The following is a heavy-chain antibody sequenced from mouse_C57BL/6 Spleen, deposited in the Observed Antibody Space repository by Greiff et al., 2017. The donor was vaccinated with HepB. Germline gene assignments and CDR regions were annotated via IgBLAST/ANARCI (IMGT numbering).Heavy chain of an antibody. V-gene: IGHV1-22*01. D-gene: IGHD5-1-1*01. Sequence: VQLQQSGPELVKPGASVKMSCKASGYTFTDYNMHWVKQSHGKSLEWIGYINPNNGGTSYNQKFKGKATLTVNKSSSTAYMELRSLTSEDSAVYYCAREGEKYGYYFDYWGQGTTLTVSS. J-gene: IGHJ2*01. CDR2: INPNNGGT. CDR1: GYTFTDYN. CDR3: AREGEKYGYYFDY.